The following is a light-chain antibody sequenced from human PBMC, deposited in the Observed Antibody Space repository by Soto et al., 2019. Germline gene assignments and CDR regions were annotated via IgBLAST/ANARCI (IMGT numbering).Light chain of an antibody. J-gene: IGKJ4*01. Sequence: DIQMTQSPSTLAASVGDRVTITCRASQSISDWLAWYQQKPGKAPKLLIHKASSLANGVPSRFSGSGSGTEFTLTISSLQSDDFATYYCHQYDTYLLTFGGGTKVDIK. CDR3: HQYDTYLLT. CDR2: KAS. V-gene: IGKV1-5*03. CDR1: QSISDW.